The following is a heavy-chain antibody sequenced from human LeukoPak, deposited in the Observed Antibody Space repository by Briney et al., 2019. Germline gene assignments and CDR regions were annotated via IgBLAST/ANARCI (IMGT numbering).Heavy chain of an antibody. D-gene: IGHD4-17*01. CDR1: GFTVSSNY. J-gene: IGHJ3*02. CDR2: IYSGGST. Sequence: GGSLRLSCAASGFTVSSNYMSWVRQAPGKGLEWVSVIYSGGSTYYADSVKGRFTISRDNSKNTLYLQMSSLRAEDTAVYYCAREYPTTVTTMAFDIWGQGTMVTVSS. V-gene: IGHV3-53*01. CDR3: AREYPTTVTTMAFDI.